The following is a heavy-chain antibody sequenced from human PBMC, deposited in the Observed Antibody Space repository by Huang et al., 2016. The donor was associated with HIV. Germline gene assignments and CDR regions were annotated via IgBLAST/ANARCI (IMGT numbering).Heavy chain of an antibody. CDR2: INPNSGGT. J-gene: IGHJ4*02. V-gene: IGHV1-2*02. CDR1: GYTFTDYY. CDR3: ARQRTTYYYDSSGYRGEFDQ. Sequence: QVHLVQSGAEVKQPGASVKVSCKASGYTFTDYYIHWLRQAPGQGLEWVGLINPNSGGTKYAQKFQGRVTMTTDTSISTAYMDLIRLKSDDTAVYHCARQRTTYYYDSSGYRGEFDQWGQGTLVTVSS. D-gene: IGHD3-22*01.